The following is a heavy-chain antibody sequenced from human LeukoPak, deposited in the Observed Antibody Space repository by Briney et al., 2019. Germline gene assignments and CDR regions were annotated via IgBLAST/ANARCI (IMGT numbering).Heavy chain of an antibody. V-gene: IGHV4-31*03. CDR1: GGSINTGGFY. CDR3: ARDHTETSSLNFRNYYYYGMDI. Sequence: SETLSLTCSVSGGSINTGGFYWSWIRQFPGKGLEWIGYITYSGTTHYNPSLKSRLGISRDTSKNQFSLKLSSVTAAGTAIYYCARDHTETSSLNFRNYYYYGMDIWGQGTTVIVSS. D-gene: IGHD4-4*01. CDR2: ITYSGTT. J-gene: IGHJ6*02.